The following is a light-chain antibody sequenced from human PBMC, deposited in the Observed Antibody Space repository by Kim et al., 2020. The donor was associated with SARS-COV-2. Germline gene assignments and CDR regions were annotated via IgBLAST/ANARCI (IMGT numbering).Light chain of an antibody. CDR1: SLRSYY. CDR3: DSRDTSGNHVV. CDR2: GKN. Sequence: SSALTQDPAVSVALGQTVRITCQGDSLRSYYGSWYQQKPGQAPVLVIYGKNNRPSGIPGRFSGSTSGNTASLTITGAQAEDEADYYCDSRDTSGNHVVFGGGTQLTVL. V-gene: IGLV3-19*01. J-gene: IGLJ2*01.